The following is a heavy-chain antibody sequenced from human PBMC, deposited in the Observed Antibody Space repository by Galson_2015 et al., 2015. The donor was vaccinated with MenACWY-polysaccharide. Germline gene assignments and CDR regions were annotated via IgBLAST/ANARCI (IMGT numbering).Heavy chain of an antibody. J-gene: IGHJ6*02. CDR2: ISGSGGST. CDR1: GFTFSSYA. Sequence: SLRLSCAAAGFTFSSYAMSWVRQAPGKGLEWVSAISGSGGSTYYADSVKGRFTISRDNSKNTLYLQMSSLRAEDTAVYYCAKYCSSTSCYTVSGNYYGMDVWGQGTTVTVPS. CDR3: AKYCSSTSCYTVSGNYYGMDV. V-gene: IGHV3-23*01. D-gene: IGHD2-2*02.